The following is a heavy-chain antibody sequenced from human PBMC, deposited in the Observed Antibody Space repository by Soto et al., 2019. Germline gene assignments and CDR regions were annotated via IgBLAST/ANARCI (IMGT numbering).Heavy chain of an antibody. CDR1: GYTFTSYG. D-gene: IGHD2-8*01. V-gene: IGHV1-18*01. J-gene: IGHJ4*02. Sequence: ASVKVSCKASGYTFTSYGMSWVRQAPGQRLEWMGWINAYNGNTNYSQKFQGRVTMTTDTSTSTAYMELRSLRPDDTAVYYCARDGSNGGYLDYRGQGTVVTVSS. CDR3: ARDGSNGGYLDY. CDR2: INAYNGNT.